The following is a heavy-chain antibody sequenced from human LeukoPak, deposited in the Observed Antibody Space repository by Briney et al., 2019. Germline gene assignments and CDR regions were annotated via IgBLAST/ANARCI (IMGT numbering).Heavy chain of an antibody. Sequence: ASVKVSCKASGYTFTSYYMHWVRQAPGQGLEWMGIINPSGGSTSYAQKFQGRVTMTRDKSTSTVYMELSSLRSEDTAVYYCARESYYYEKTNSWHAFDIWGQGTMVTVSS. J-gene: IGHJ3*02. D-gene: IGHD3-22*01. CDR1: GYTFTSYY. V-gene: IGHV1-46*01. CDR2: INPSGGST. CDR3: ARESYYYEKTNSWHAFDI.